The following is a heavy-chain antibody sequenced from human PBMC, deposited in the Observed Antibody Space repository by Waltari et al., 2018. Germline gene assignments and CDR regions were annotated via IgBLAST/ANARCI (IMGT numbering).Heavy chain of an antibody. V-gene: IGHV1-18*01. D-gene: IGHD1-1*01. CDR2: INPYNGNT. CDR1: GYNFRPYA. Sequence: QGQLVQSGAEVKKPGASVTVSCKASGYNFRPYAISWVRQAPGQGLEWMGWINPYNGNTNYAQMVQDRVTLTTDTSTSTAYMELRSLTSADTAVYYCARVRASGGNSAFDIWGQGTMVTVSS. J-gene: IGHJ3*02. CDR3: ARVRASGGNSAFDI.